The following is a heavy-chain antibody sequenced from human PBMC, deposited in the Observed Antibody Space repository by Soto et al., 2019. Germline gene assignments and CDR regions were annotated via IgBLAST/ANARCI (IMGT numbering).Heavy chain of an antibody. V-gene: IGHV5-51*01. Sequence: GESLKISCKGSGYSFTTYWIAWVRQMPGKGLDWMGIIYPGDSDSRYSPSFKGQVTISADKSISTAYLQWSSLKASDTAIYYCALASPYCSSPTCLLDYWGQGTLVTVSS. CDR1: GYSFTTYW. CDR3: ALASPYCSSPTCLLDY. D-gene: IGHD2-2*01. J-gene: IGHJ4*02. CDR2: IYPGDSDS.